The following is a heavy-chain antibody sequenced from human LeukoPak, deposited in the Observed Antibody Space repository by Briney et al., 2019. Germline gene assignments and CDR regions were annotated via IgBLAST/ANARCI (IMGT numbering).Heavy chain of an antibody. D-gene: IGHD3-9*01. V-gene: IGHV4-59*08. J-gene: IGHJ5*02. CDR1: GGSISSYY. CDR2: IYYSGST. Sequence: PSETLPLTCTVSGGSISSYYWSWIRQPPGKGLEWIGYIYYSGSTNYNPSLKSRVTISVDTSKNQFSLKLSSVTAADTAVYYCARHPAPYYDILTGYYYNWFDPWGQGTLVTVSS. CDR3: ARHPAPYYDILTGYYYNWFDP.